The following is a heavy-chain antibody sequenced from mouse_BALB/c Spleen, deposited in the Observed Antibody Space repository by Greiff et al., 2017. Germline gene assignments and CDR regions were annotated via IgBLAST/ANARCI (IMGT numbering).Heavy chain of an antibody. Sequence: VQVVESGPGLVAPSQSLSITCTVSGFSLTGYGVNWVRQPPGKGLEWLGMIWGDGSTDYHSALKSRLSISKDNSKSQVFLKMNSLQTEDTARYYCARDPNWDDAMDYWGQGTSVTVSS. CDR1: GFSLTGYG. D-gene: IGHD4-1*01. CDR3: ARDPNWDDAMDY. CDR2: IWGDGST. J-gene: IGHJ4*01. V-gene: IGHV2-6-7*01.